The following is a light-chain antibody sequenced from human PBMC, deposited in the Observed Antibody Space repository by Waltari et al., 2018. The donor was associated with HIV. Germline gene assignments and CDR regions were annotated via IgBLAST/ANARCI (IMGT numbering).Light chain of an antibody. CDR1: SSDLGYYNS. Sequence: QSALTQPASVSGSPGQSITISCTGTSSDLGYYNSVSWYQHHPGKAPKVMIYEVSNRPSGVSDRFSGSKSGNTASLTIAGLQPDDEALYYCSAPVDTDFVVFGGGTFLTVL. CDR3: SAPVDTDFVV. CDR2: EVS. J-gene: IGLJ2*01. V-gene: IGLV2-14*01.